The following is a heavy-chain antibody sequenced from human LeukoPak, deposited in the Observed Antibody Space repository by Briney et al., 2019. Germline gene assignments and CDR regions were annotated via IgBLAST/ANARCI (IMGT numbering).Heavy chain of an antibody. J-gene: IGHJ4*02. V-gene: IGHV3-30*19. CDR2: ISYDGSNK. Sequence: GGSLRLSCAASGFTFSSYGMHWVRQAPGKGLEWVAVISYDGSNKYYADSVKGRFTISRDNSKNTLYLQMNSLRAEDTAVYYCARDVTEGEFDYWGQGTLVTVSS. D-gene: IGHD1-26*01. CDR3: ARDVTEGEFDY. CDR1: GFTFSSYG.